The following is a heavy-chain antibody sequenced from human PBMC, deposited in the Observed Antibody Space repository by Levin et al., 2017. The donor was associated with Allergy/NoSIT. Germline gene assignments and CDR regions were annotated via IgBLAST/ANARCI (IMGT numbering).Heavy chain of an antibody. D-gene: IGHD3-9*01. V-gene: IGHV1-18*01. J-gene: IGHJ3*02. CDR3: ARHYDILTGYQGGYAFDI. CDR1: GYTFTSYG. Sequence: ASVKVSCKASGYTFTSYGISWVRQAPGQGLEWMGWISAYNGNTNYAQKLQGRVTMTTDTSTSTAYMELRSLRSDDTAVYYCARHYDILTGYQGGYAFDIWGQGTMVTVSS. CDR2: ISAYNGNT.